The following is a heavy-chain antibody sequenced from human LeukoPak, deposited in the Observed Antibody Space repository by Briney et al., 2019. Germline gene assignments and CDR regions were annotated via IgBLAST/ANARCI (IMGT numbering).Heavy chain of an antibody. CDR3: ARGAFGQFH. D-gene: IGHD3-10*01. CDR1: GFTFSDYY. Sequence: GGSLRLSCIASGFTFSDYYMSWIRQAPGKGLEWVSADSMKGRFTIPRDNAKRSLYLQMNSLRAEDTAVYYCARGAFGQFHWGQGTLVTVSS. J-gene: IGHJ4*02. V-gene: IGHV3-11*01.